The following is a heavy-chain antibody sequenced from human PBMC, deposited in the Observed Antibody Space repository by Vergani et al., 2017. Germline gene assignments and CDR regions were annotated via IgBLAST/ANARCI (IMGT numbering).Heavy chain of an antibody. CDR2: IYSGGST. CDR1: GFTVSSNY. CDR3: AREKRITMVRGVIITAVSTDY. J-gene: IGHJ4*02. V-gene: IGHV3-53*02. Sequence: EVQLVETGGGLIQPGGSLRLSCAASGFTVSSNYMSWVRQAPGKGLEWVSVIYSGGSTYYADSVKGRFTISRDNAKNSLYLQMNSLRAEDTAVYYCAREKRITMVRGVIITAVSTDYWGQGTLVTVSS. D-gene: IGHD3-10*01.